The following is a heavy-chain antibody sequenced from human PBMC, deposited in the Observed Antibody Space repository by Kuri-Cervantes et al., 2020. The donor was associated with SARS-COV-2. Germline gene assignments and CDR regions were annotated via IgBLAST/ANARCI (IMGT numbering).Heavy chain of an antibody. D-gene: IGHD5-24*01. CDR3: ASLLLWQQFAH. V-gene: IGHV4-4*02. CDR2: IYHNGNT. Sequence: WVRQTPGKGLEWIGEIYHNGNTNYNPALKSRVTISVDESKNQFSLKLNSVTAADTAVYYCASLLLWQQFAHWGQGTMVTVSS. J-gene: IGHJ3*01.